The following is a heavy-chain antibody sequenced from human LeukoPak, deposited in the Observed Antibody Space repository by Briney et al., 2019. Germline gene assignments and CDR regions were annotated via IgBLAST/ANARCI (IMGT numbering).Heavy chain of an antibody. D-gene: IGHD2-2*01. V-gene: IGHV4-39*07. CDR3: AGIGYCSSTTCYGNWFDP. J-gene: IGHJ5*02. Sequence: SETLSLTCTVSGVSISTTNYYWAWIRQPPGKGLEWIGSIYYDGSTYFNPSLKSRVTISVDTSKNHFSLKMTSVTAADTAVYYCAGIGYCSSTTCYGNWFDPWGQGTPVTVSS. CDR1: GVSISTTNYY. CDR2: IYYDGST.